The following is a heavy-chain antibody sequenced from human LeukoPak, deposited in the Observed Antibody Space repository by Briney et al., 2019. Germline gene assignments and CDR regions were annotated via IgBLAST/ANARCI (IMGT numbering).Heavy chain of an antibody. Sequence: GGSLRLSCAASGFTFSSYAMHWVRQAPGKGLEWVAVISYDGSNKYYADSVKGRFTISRDNSKNTLYLQMNSLRAEDTAVYYCARDPHHYYDSSGYYSYYYYYGMDVWGQGTTVTVSS. D-gene: IGHD3-22*01. J-gene: IGHJ6*02. CDR2: ISYDGSNK. CDR3: ARDPHHYYDSSGYYSYYYYYGMDV. CDR1: GFTFSSYA. V-gene: IGHV3-30-3*01.